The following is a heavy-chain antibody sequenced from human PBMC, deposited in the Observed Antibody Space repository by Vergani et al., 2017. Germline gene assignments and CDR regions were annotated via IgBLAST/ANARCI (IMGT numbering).Heavy chain of an antibody. V-gene: IGHV4-34*01. D-gene: IGHD6-19*01. Sequence: QVRLQESGPGLVKPSETLSLTCAVYGGSFSGYYWSWIRQPPGKGLEWIGEINHSGSTNYNPSLKSRVTISVDTSKNQFSLKLSSVTAADTAVYYCARAPTGYSSGWYDYWGQGTLVTVSS. CDR3: ARAPTGYSSGWYDY. CDR2: INHSGST. CDR1: GGSFSGYY. J-gene: IGHJ4*02.